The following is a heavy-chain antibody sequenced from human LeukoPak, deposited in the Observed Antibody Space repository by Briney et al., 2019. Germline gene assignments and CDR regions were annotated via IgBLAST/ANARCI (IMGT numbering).Heavy chain of an antibody. D-gene: IGHD6-19*01. CDR1: GFTFSSYA. CDR3: AKDLLPLYDSWEQWLGTFDY. V-gene: IGHV3-23*01. Sequence: PGGSLRLSCAASGFTFSSYAMSWVRQAPGKGLEWVSAISGSGGSTYYADSVKGRFTISRDNSKNTLYLQMNSLRTEDTAVYYCAKDLLPLYDSWEQWLGTFDYWGQGTLVTVSS. CDR2: ISGSGGST. J-gene: IGHJ4*02.